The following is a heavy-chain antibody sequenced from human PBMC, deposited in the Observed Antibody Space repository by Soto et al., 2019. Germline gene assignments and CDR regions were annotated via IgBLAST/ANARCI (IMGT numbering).Heavy chain of an antibody. CDR3: ARGRRYCSSTSCYNWFDP. Sequence: LSLTCAVYGGSFSGYYWSWIRQPPGKGLEWIGEINHSGSTNYNPSLKSRVTISVDTSKNQFSLKLSSVTAADTAVYYCARGRRYCSSTSCYNWFDPWGQGTLVTVSS. CDR2: INHSGST. D-gene: IGHD2-2*01. CDR1: GGSFSGYY. J-gene: IGHJ5*02. V-gene: IGHV4-34*01.